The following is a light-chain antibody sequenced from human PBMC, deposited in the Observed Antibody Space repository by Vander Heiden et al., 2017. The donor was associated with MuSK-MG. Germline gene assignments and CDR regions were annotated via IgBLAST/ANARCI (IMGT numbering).Light chain of an antibody. CDR3: CAYAGSYSWV. Sequence: QSALTQPRSVSGSPGQSVTISCTGTNSDVGGYSYVSWYQQHPGKVPKLIIYDVDRRPAGVPDRFSGSKSANTASLTISGLQPEDEADYFCCAYAGSYSWVFGGGTKLTVL. CDR2: DVD. CDR1: NSDVGGYSY. J-gene: IGLJ3*02. V-gene: IGLV2-11*01.